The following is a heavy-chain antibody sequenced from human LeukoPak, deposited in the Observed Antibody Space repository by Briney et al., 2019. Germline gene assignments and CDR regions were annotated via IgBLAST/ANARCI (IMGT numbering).Heavy chain of an antibody. CDR3: ATDSGVGMATTFSILDI. CDR2: IRYDGSNQ. D-gene: IGHD5-24*01. J-gene: IGHJ3*02. Sequence: GGSLRLSCAASGFIFSNYGMHWVRQAPGKGLEWVAFIRYDGSNQYYADSVKGRFTISRDNSKNTLYLQMNSLRAEDTAVYFCATDSGVGMATTFSILDIWGQGTMVTVSP. V-gene: IGHV3-30*02. CDR1: GFIFSNYG.